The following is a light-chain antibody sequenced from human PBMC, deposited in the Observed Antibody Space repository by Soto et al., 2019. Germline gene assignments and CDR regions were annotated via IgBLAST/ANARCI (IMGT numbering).Light chain of an antibody. Sequence: EIVLTQSPGTLSSSPGERATLSCRASQSVSSSYLAWYQQKPGQAPRLLIYGASSRATGIPDRFSGSGSGTDFTLTISRLEPEDFAVYYCQQYDCSPLTFGGGTKVE. CDR1: QSVSSSY. CDR2: GAS. CDR3: QQYDCSPLT. J-gene: IGKJ4*01. V-gene: IGKV3-20*01.